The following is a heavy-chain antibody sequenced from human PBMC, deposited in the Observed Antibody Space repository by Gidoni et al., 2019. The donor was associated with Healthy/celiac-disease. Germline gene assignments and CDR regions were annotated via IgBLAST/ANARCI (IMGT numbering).Heavy chain of an antibody. V-gene: IGHV4-34*01. D-gene: IGHD4-4*01. CDR3: ASMGSTVTTLYYGMDV. Sequence: QVQLQQWGAGLLKPSETLSLTCAVYGGSFSGYYWSWIRQPPGKGLEWIGEINHSGSTNYNPSLKSRVTISVGTSKNQFSLKLSSVTAADTAVYYCASMGSTVTTLYYGMDVWGKGTTVTVSS. J-gene: IGHJ6*04. CDR1: GGSFSGYY. CDR2: INHSGST.